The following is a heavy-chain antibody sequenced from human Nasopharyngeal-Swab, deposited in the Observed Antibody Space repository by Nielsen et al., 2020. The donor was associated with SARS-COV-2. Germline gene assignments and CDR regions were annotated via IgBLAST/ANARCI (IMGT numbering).Heavy chain of an antibody. J-gene: IGHJ4*02. D-gene: IGHD5-12*01. Sequence: GESLKISCEASGFTFSSYAMHWVRQAPGKGLEWLGGISYDGSIKRSADSVEGRFTISRDNSKNTLYLQMNSLRTDDTAVYYCARGGSSGESSFDYWGQGTLVTVSA. V-gene: IGHV3-30-3*01. CDR1: GFTFSSYA. CDR2: ISYDGSIK. CDR3: ARGGSSGESSFDY.